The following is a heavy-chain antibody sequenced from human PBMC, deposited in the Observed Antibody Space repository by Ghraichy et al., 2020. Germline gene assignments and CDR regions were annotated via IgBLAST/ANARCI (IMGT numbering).Heavy chain of an antibody. Sequence: GGSLRLSCAASGFTFSSYAMSWVRQAPGKGLEWVSAISGSGGSTYYADSVKGRFTISRDNSKNTLYLQMNSLRAEDTAVYYCAKEETGYYDSSGYFTVAEYFQHWGQGTLVTVSS. J-gene: IGHJ1*01. CDR2: ISGSGGST. V-gene: IGHV3-23*01. D-gene: IGHD3-22*01. CDR1: GFTFSSYA. CDR3: AKEETGYYDSSGYFTVAEYFQH.